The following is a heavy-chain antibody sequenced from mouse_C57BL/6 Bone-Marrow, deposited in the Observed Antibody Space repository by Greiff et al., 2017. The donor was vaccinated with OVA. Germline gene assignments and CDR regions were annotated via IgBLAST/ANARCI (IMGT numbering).Heavy chain of an antibody. CDR3: ARERVYYGSSYAMDY. CDR2: IYPRSGNT. CDR1: GYTFTSYG. Sequence: QVQLQQSGAELARPGASVKLSCKASGYTFTSYGISWVKQRTGQGLEWIGEIYPRSGNTYYNEKFKGKATLTADKSSSTAYMELRSLTSEDSAVYFCARERVYYGSSYAMDYWGQGTSVTVSS. V-gene: IGHV1-81*01. J-gene: IGHJ4*01. D-gene: IGHD1-1*01.